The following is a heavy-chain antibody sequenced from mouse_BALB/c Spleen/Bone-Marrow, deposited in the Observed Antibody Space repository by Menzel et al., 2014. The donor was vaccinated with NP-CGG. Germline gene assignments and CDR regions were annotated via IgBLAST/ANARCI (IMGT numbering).Heavy chain of an antibody. V-gene: IGHV7-3*02. Sequence: EVQGVESGGGLVQPGGFLILSCATSGFTFXDHYMSWVRQPPGKALEWLGFIRNKANGYTTEYSASVKGRFTISRDNSQSIVYLQMNTLRAEDSATYYCARDYLYYFDYWGQGTTLTVSS. J-gene: IGHJ2*01. CDR3: ARDYLYYFDY. CDR2: IRNKANGYTT. D-gene: IGHD2-1*01. CDR1: GFTFXDHY.